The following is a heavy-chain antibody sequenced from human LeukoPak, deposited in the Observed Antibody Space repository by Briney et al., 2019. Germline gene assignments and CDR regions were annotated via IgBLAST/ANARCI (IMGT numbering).Heavy chain of an antibody. CDR1: GFTVSSNY. J-gene: IGHJ4*02. V-gene: IGHV3-23*01. CDR3: AKTGRGYYDSSGYYYDY. CDR2: ISGSGGST. Sequence: GGSLRLSCAASGFTVSSNYMNWVRQAPGKGLEWVSAISGSGGSTYYADSVKGRFTISRDNSKDTLYLQMNSLRAEDTAVYYCAKTGRGYYDSSGYYYDYWGQGTLVTVSS. D-gene: IGHD3-22*01.